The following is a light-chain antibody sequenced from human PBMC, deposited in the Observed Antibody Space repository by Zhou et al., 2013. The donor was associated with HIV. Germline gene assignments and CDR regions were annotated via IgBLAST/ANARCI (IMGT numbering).Light chain of an antibody. CDR3: QQYNSHLYS. CDR2: KAS. J-gene: IGKJ2*03. Sequence: DIQMTQSPSTLSASVGDRVSITCRASQSISSWLAWYQQKPGKAPKLLIYKASSLESGVPSRFGGSGSGTEFTLTISSLQPDDFASYYCQQYNSHLYSFGQRTKLEIK. CDR1: QSISSW. V-gene: IGKV1-5*03.